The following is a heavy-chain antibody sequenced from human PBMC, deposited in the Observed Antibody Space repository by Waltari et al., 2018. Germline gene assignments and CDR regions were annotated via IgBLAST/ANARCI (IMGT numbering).Heavy chain of an antibody. CDR3: ARGRGFFYYYYGMDV. CDR1: GGSFSGYY. D-gene: IGHD3-10*01. V-gene: IGHV4-34*01. CDR2: INHSGST. J-gene: IGHJ6*02. Sequence: QVQLQQWGAGLLKPSETLSLTCTVNGGSFSGYYWSWHRQPPGKGLEWIGEINHSGSTNYNPSLKSRVPISVDTSKNQFSLKLSSVTAADTAVYYCARGRGFFYYYYGMDVWGQGPTVTVSS.